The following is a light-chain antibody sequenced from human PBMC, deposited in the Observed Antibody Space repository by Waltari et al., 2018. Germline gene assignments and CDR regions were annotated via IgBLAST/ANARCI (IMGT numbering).Light chain of an antibody. V-gene: IGLV1-51*02. CDR1: SPNIGNKY. CDR3: GTWDSSLSGAV. Sequence: QSVLTQPPSVSAAPGHRVTISCSGGSPNIGNKYVSWYRQFPGTAPKLLIYENTERPSGIPGRFSGSKSGTSATLDITGLQAGDEADYYCGTWDSSLSGAVFGGGTHLTVL. J-gene: IGLJ7*01. CDR2: ENT.